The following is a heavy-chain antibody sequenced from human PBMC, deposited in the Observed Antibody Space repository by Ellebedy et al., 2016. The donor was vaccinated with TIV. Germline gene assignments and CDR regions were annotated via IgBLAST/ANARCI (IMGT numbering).Heavy chain of an antibody. CDR1: SDSISSGTW. CDR3: ARGGVAGTGNYYYYAMDV. Sequence: SETLSLTXAVSSDSISSGTWWRWVRQPPGEGLEWIGEIYHSGSTNYNPSLMSRVTISVDKSKNQFSLKLNSVTAADTAVYYCARGGVAGTGNYYYYAMDVWGQGTAVTVSS. J-gene: IGHJ6*02. CDR2: IYHSGST. D-gene: IGHD2-15*01. V-gene: IGHV4-4*02.